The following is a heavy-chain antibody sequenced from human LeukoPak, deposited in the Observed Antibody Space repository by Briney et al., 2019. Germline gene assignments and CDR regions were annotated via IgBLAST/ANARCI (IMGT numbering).Heavy chain of an antibody. CDR1: GGTFSSYG. V-gene: IGHV1-18*01. D-gene: IGHD2-15*01. CDR3: ARASFCSGGSCYCDY. CDR2: ISAYNGNT. J-gene: IGHJ4*02. Sequence: ASVKVSCKASGGTFSSYGISWVRQAPGQGLEWMGWISAYNGNTNYAQKLQGRVTMTTDTSTSTAYMELRSLRSDDTAVYYCARASFCSGGSCYCDYWGQGTLVTVSS.